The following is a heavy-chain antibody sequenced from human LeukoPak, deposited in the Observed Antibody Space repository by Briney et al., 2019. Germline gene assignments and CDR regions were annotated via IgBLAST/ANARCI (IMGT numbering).Heavy chain of an antibody. CDR1: GFTFDDYA. D-gene: IGHD6-13*01. V-gene: IGHV3-9*01. CDR3: AKGSIAAAGFNWFDP. CDR2: ISWNSGSI. J-gene: IGHJ5*02. Sequence: GGSLRLCCAASGFTFDDYAMHWVRQAPGKGLEWVSGISWNSGSIGYADSVKGRFTISRDNAKNSLYLQMNSLRAEDTALYYCAKGSIAAAGFNWFDPWGQGTLVTVSS.